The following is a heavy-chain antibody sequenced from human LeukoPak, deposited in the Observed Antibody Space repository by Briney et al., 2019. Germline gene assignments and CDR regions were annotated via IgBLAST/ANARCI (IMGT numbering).Heavy chain of an antibody. CDR2: ISYDGSNK. CDR3: AKDHRRYCSGGSCYSNWFDP. CDR1: GFNFSGSS. V-gene: IGHV3-30*18. J-gene: IGHJ5*02. D-gene: IGHD2-15*01. Sequence: GGSLRLSCVGSGFNFSGSSMNWVRQAPGKGLEWVAVISYDGSNKYYADSVKGRFTISRDNSKNTLYLQMNSLRAEDTAVYYCAKDHRRYCSGGSCYSNWFDPWGQGTLVTVSS.